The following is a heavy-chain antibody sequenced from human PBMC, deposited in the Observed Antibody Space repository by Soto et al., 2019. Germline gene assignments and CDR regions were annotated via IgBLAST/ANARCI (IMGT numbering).Heavy chain of an antibody. V-gene: IGHV1-18*01. D-gene: IGHD6-19*01. CDR2: SSGYHGKT. Sequence: VQMVQSGGEVKKPGASVKVSCKTSGYNFSRHGISWVRQAPGQGLEWMGWSSGYHGKTNYAQKFQDRVTMTTDTSTSTAYMELRSLRSDDTAMYYCAREDSSGWYWLDSWGQGTLVTVS. CDR1: GYNFSRHG. J-gene: IGHJ5*01. CDR3: AREDSSGWYWLDS.